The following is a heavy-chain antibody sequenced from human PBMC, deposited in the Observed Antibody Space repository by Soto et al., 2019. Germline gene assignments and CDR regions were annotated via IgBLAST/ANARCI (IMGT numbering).Heavy chain of an antibody. CDR3: ARDHRSLGVYYGIDV. Sequence: KASETLSLTCTVSGGSIISSGFYWSWIRQHPGKALEWIGYIHYTGSTSYNPSPKSRLAISLDASKNQFSLSLSSVTSADTAVYYCARDHRSLGVYYGIDVWGQGTTVT. V-gene: IGHV4-31*03. D-gene: IGHD3-10*01. CDR2: IHYTGST. CDR1: GGSIISSGFY. J-gene: IGHJ6*02.